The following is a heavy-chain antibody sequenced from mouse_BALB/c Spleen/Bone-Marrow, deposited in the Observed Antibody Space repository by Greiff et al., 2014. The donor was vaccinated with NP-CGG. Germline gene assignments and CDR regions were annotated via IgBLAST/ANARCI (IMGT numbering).Heavy chain of an antibody. CDR3: ATYYYGSSWGFAY. D-gene: IGHD1-1*01. CDR2: IDPANGNT. V-gene: IGHV14-3*02. CDR1: GFNIKDTY. J-gene: IGHJ3*01. Sequence: QLQQSGAELVKPGASVKLSCTASGFNIKDTYMHWVKQRPEQGPEWIGRIDPANGNTKYDPKFQGKATMTADTSSNTAYLQLSSLTSEDTAVYYCATYYYGSSWGFAYWGQGTLVTVSA.